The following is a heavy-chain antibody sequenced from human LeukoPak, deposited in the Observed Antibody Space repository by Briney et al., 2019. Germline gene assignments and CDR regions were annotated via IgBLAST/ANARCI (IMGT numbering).Heavy chain of an antibody. V-gene: IGHV4-59*01. CDR1: GGSISSYY. J-gene: IGHJ3*02. CDR3: ARFVMVRGVKGGAFDI. CDR2: IYYSGST. Sequence: SETLSLTCTVSGGSISSYYWSWIRQPPGKGLESIGYIYYSGSTNYNPSLKSRVTISVDTSKNQFSLKLSSVTAADTAVYYCARFVMVRGVKGGAFDIWGQGTMVTVSS. D-gene: IGHD3-10*01.